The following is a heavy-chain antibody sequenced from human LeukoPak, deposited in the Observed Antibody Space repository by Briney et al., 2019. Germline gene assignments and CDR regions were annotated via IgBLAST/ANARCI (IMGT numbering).Heavy chain of an antibody. V-gene: IGHV4-59*08. CDR3: ARGRKRGCGGDCYQQQNDAFDI. Sequence: KPSETLSLTCTVSGVSISSYYWSWIRQPPGKGLEWIGYIYYSGSTNYNPSLKSRVTISVDTSKNQFSLKLSSVTAADTAVYYCARGRKRGCGGDCYQQQNDAFDIWGQGTMVTVSS. D-gene: IGHD2-21*02. CDR2: IYYSGST. CDR1: GVSISSYY. J-gene: IGHJ3*02.